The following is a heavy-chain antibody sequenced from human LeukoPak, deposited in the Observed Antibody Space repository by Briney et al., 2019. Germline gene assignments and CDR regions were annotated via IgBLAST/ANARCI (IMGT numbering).Heavy chain of an antibody. CDR1: GGSISSYY. D-gene: IGHD6-6*01. V-gene: IGHV4-59*01. CDR2: IYYSGSA. Sequence: SETLSLTCTVSGGSISSYYWSWIRQPPGKGLEWIGYIYYSGSANYNPSLKSRVTISVDTSKNQFSLKLASVSAADTAVYYCARDQVDSSSFDYWGQGTLVTVSS. J-gene: IGHJ4*02. CDR3: ARDQVDSSSFDY.